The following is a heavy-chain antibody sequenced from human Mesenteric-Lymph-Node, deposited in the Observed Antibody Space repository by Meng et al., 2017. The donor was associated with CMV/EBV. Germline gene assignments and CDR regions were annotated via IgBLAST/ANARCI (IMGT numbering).Heavy chain of an antibody. CDR1: RYSFSGYE. J-gene: IGHJ4*02. Sequence: GGSLRLSCAPSRYSFSGYEMNWVRQAPGKGLEWVSYISSSGTTTYYADSVKGRFTISRDSAKNPLFLQMNSLRAEDTAVYYCARGKYNWNYLFDYWGQGTLVTVSS. V-gene: IGHV3-48*03. D-gene: IGHD1-7*01. CDR2: ISSSGTTT. CDR3: ARGKYNWNYLFDY.